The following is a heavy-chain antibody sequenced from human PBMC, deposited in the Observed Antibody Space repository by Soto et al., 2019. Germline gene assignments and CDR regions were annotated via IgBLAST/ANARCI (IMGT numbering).Heavy chain of an antibody. CDR3: ARERGVLSEAFDI. J-gene: IGHJ3*02. D-gene: IGHD3-10*01. CDR1: GDSVSSNSAA. V-gene: IGHV6-1*01. CDR2: TYYRSKWYN. Sequence: SQTLSLTCAISGDSVSSNSAAWNWLRQSPSRGLEWLGRTYYRSKWYNDYVVSVKSRITINPDTSKNQFSLQLNSVAPEDTAVYYCARERGVLSEAFDIWGQGTVVTVSS.